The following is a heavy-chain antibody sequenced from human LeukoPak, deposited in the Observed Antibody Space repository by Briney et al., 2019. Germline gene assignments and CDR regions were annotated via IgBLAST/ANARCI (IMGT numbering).Heavy chain of an antibody. CDR1: GFTFINAW. CDR2: IKSKTDGGTT. Sequence: PGGSLRLSCAASGFTFINAWMSWVRQAPGKGLEWVGRIKSKTDGGTTDYAAPVKGRFTISRDDSKNTLYLQLNSLKTEDTAMYYCTIDYDYAWGSYRLAYWGQGALVTVSS. V-gene: IGHV3-15*01. J-gene: IGHJ4*02. CDR3: TIDYDYAWGSYRLAY. D-gene: IGHD3-16*02.